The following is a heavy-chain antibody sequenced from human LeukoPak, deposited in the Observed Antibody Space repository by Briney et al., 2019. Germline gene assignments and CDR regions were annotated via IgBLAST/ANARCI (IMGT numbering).Heavy chain of an antibody. J-gene: IGHJ4*02. CDR2: FDPEDGET. CDR3: ASGGSYDSSGFNYFDY. V-gene: IGHV1-24*01. Sequence: ASVKVSCKVSGYTLTELSMHWVRQAPGKGLEWMGGFDPEDGETIYAQKFQGRVTMTEDTSTDTAYMELSSLRSEDTAVYYCASGGSYDSSGFNYFDYWGQGTLVTVSS. CDR1: GYTLTELS. D-gene: IGHD3-22*01.